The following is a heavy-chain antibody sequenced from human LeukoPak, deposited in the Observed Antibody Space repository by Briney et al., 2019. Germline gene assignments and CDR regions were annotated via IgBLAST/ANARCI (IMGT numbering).Heavy chain of an antibody. Sequence: GASVKVSCKASGGTFSSYAISWVRQAPGQGLEWMGGTIPIFGTANYAQKFQGRVTITADESTSTAYMELSSLRSEDTAVYYCATDPSATQLGVDYWGQGTLVTVSS. D-gene: IGHD6-6*01. CDR3: ATDPSATQLGVDY. CDR1: GGTFSSYA. CDR2: TIPIFGTA. V-gene: IGHV1-69*13. J-gene: IGHJ4*02.